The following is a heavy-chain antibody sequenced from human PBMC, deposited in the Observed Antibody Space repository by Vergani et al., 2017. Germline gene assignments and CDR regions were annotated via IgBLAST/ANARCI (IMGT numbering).Heavy chain of an antibody. CDR3: AKYFRGIAAAGTPVSGFDY. V-gene: IGHV3-48*01. CDR1: GFTFSSYS. J-gene: IGHJ4*02. D-gene: IGHD6-13*01. CDR2: ISSSSSTI. Sequence: EVQLVESGGGLVQPGGSLRLSCAASGFTFSSYSMNWVRQAPGKGLEWVSYISSSSSTIYYADSVKGRFTISRDNAKNTLYLQMNSLRAEDTAVYYCAKYFRGIAAAGTPVSGFDYWGQGTLVTVSS.